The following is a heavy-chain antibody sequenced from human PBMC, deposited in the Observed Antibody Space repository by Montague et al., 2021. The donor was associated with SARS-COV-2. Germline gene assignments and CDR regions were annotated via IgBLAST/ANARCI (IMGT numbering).Heavy chain of an antibody. CDR1: GGSSSGYY. D-gene: IGHD6-13*01. J-gene: IGHJ5*02. CDR3: ARGRYSSSWYGERRNGFDP. Sequence: SETLSLTCAVYGGSSSGYYWSWIRQPQGKGLEWIGEINHSGSTNXXPSLTSRVTISVDTSENQFSLKLSSVTAAGTAVYYCARGRYSSSWYGERRNGFDPWGQGTLVTVSS. CDR2: INHSGST. V-gene: IGHV4-34*01.